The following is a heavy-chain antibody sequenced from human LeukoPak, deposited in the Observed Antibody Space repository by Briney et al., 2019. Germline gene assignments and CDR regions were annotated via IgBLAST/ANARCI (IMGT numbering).Heavy chain of an antibody. CDR2: IYSGGST. CDR1: GFTVSSNY. J-gene: IGHJ4*02. CDR3: ARVTGYYGLDY. D-gene: IGHD3-9*01. Sequence: GGSLRLSCAASGFTVSSNYTSRVRQAPGKGLEWVSIIYSGGSTYYADSVKGRFTISRDNSKNTLYLQMNSLRAEDTAVYYCARVTGYYGLDYWGQGTLVTVSS. V-gene: IGHV3-66*01.